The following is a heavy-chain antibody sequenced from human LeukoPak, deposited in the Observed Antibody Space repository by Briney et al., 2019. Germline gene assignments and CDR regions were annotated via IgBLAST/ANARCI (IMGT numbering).Heavy chain of an antibody. CDR2: ISGSADKT. CDR3: AKERESYFEFDF. J-gene: IGHJ4*02. Sequence: PGGSLRLSCAASGFTFSKYGMSWVRQAPGKGLEWVSAISGSADKTYYADSVKGRFTISRDNFRNTLYVQMNSLRVEDTAIYYCAKERESYFEFDFWGQGTLVTVSS. V-gene: IGHV3-23*01. D-gene: IGHD1-26*01. CDR1: GFTFSKYG.